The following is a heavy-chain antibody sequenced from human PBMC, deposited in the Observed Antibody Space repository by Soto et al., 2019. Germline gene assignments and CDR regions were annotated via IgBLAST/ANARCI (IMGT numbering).Heavy chain of an antibody. CDR2: ISYDGSKK. D-gene: IGHD2-21*02. Sequence: QVQLVESGGGVVQPGRSLRLSCAASGFTFSSYAMHWVRQAPGKGLEWVAVISYDGSKKYYADSVKGRFTISRDNSKNPLYLQMNRLRAEATAVYCCPRASGGDCLDHLGQGTLVTVSS. V-gene: IGHV3-30-3*01. CDR1: GFTFSSYA. CDR3: PRASGGDCLDH. J-gene: IGHJ4*02.